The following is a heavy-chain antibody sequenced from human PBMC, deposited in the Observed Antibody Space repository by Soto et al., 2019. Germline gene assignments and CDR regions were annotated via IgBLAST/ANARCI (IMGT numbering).Heavy chain of an antibody. J-gene: IGHJ4*02. D-gene: IGHD3-3*01. V-gene: IGHV1-46*01. Sequence: ASVKVSCKASGYTFTSYYMHWVRQAPGQGLEWMGIINPSGGSTSYAQKFQGRVTMTRDTSTSTVYMELSSLRSEDTAVHYCAIQVLWSGYYPSGLDYWGQGTLVTVSS. CDR1: GYTFTSYY. CDR3: AIQVLWSGYYPSGLDY. CDR2: INPSGGST.